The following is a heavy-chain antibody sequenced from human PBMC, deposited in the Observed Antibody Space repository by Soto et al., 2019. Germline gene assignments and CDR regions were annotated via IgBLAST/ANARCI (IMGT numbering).Heavy chain of an antibody. J-gene: IGHJ6*02. CDR3: AKAIWSGYSHGMDV. CDR1: GFTFSSYG. V-gene: IGHV3-30*18. CDR2: ISDDGSNK. D-gene: IGHD3-3*01. Sequence: PGGSLRLSCAASGFTFSSYGMHWVRQAPGKGLEWVAVISDDGSNKYYAESVKGRFTISRDNSKNTLYLQMNSLRAEDTAVYYCAKAIWSGYSHGMDVWGQGTTVTVSS.